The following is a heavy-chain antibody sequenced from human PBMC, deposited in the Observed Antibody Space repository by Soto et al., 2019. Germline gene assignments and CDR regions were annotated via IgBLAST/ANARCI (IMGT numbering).Heavy chain of an antibody. CDR3: ALNPTGWIGGVIVGGDDAFDI. CDR1: GYTFTSYG. D-gene: IGHD3-16*02. Sequence: ASVKVSCKASGYTFTSYGISWVRQAPGQGLEWMGWISAYNGNTNYAQKLQGRVTMTTDTSTSTAYMELRSLRSDDTAVYYCALNPTGWIGGVIVGGDDAFDIWGQGTMVTVSS. CDR2: ISAYNGNT. V-gene: IGHV1-18*01. J-gene: IGHJ3*02.